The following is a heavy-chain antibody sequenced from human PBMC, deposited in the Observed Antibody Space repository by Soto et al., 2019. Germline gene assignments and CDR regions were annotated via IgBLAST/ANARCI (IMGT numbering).Heavy chain of an antibody. D-gene: IGHD4-17*01. J-gene: IGHJ3*02. V-gene: IGHV3-23*01. CDR1: GFFFSTYA. CDR3: AHPRGYGVFDAVDI. CDR2: ISNNGYDT. Sequence: GGSLRLSCAASGFFFSTYAMNWVRQAPGKGLEWVSAISNNGYDTYYAESVRGRFTISRDNSINTLYLQMSRLRTEDTAIYYCAHPRGYGVFDAVDIWGQGTMVTVSS.